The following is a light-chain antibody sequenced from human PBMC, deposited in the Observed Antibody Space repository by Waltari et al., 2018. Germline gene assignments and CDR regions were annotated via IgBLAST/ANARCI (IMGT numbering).Light chain of an antibody. CDR1: QSVSNS. CDR3: RQRTNWPPT. J-gene: IGKJ4*01. V-gene: IGKV3-11*01. Sequence: EVVMTQSPATLSLSPGDRATLSCRASQSVSNSLSWYQQKPGQAPRLLIYNAITRATGIPARFSGSGSGTDFTLTIGSLEPEDAAVYFCRQRTNWPPTFGGGTTVEIK. CDR2: NAI.